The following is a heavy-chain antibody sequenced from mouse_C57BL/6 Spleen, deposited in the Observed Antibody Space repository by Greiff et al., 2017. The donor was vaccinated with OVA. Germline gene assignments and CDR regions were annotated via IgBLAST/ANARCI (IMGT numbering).Heavy chain of an antibody. CDR2: ISSGSSTI. J-gene: IGHJ2*01. CDR1: GFTFSDYG. Sequence: EVKLMESGGGLVKPGGSLKLSCAASGFTFSDYGMHWVRQAPEKGLEWVAYISSGSSTISYADTVKGRFTISRDKAKNTLFLQMTSLRSEDTAMYYCTREGESYFDYWGQGTTLTVSS. V-gene: IGHV5-17*01. CDR3: TREGESYFDY.